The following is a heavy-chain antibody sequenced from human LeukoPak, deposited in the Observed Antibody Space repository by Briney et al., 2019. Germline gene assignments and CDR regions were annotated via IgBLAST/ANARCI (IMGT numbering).Heavy chain of an antibody. J-gene: IGHJ5*02. Sequence: GASVKVSRKASGYTFTGYYMHWVRQAPGQGLEWMGWINPNSGGTNYAQKFQGRVTMTRDTSISTAYMELSRLRSDDTAVYYCARGTEQWLVRGGRGSFDPWGQGTLVTVSS. CDR1: GYTFTGYY. CDR2: INPNSGGT. V-gene: IGHV1-2*02. D-gene: IGHD6-19*01. CDR3: ARGTEQWLVRGGRGSFDP.